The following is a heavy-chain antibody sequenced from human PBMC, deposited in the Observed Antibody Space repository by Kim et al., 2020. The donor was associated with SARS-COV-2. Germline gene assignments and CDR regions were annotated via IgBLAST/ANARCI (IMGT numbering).Heavy chain of an antibody. Sequence: GGSLRLSCAGSGFLFSTYAINWVRQSPGKGLEWVAVLLYEGSNGNYGDSVKGRFTISRDNTKNTVYLEMNNLRPEDTADYYCQKVSGDLAIFGEASMDVWGRVTSVIV. D-gene: IGHD3-9*01. J-gene: IGHJ6*02. V-gene: IGHV3-30*18. CDR1: GFLFSTYA. CDR3: QKVSGDLAIFGEASMDV. CDR2: LLYEGSNG.